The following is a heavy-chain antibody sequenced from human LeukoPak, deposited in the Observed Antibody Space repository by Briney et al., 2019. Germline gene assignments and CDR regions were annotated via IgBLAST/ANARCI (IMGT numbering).Heavy chain of an antibody. CDR2: IYTSGST. J-gene: IGHJ4*02. Sequence: SETLSLTCTVSGGSISSHYWTWIRQPPGKGLEWIGYIYTSGSTNYNPSLKSRVTISVDTSKNQFSLKLSSVTAADTAVYYCARHVGRQWLALDYWGQGTLVTVSS. CDR1: GGSISSHY. CDR3: ARHVGRQWLALDY. D-gene: IGHD6-19*01. V-gene: IGHV4-4*09.